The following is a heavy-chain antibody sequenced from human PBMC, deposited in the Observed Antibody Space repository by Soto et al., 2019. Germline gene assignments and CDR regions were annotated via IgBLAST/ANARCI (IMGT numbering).Heavy chain of an antibody. Sequence: PSETLSLTCTVSGGSISSGGYYWSWIRQHPGKGLGWIGYIYYSGSTYYNPSLKSRVTISVDTSKNQFSLKLSSVTAADTAVYYCARGPATTTSNFDYWGQGTLVTVSS. CDR1: GGSISSGGYY. J-gene: IGHJ4*02. CDR3: ARGPATTTSNFDY. D-gene: IGHD6-25*01. CDR2: IYYSGST. V-gene: IGHV4-31*03.